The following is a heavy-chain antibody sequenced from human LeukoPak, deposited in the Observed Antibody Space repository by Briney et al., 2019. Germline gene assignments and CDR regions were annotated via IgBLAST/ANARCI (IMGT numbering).Heavy chain of an antibody. CDR1: GYTFTGYY. J-gene: IGHJ4*02. V-gene: IGHV1-2*02. Sequence: ASVKVSCKASGYTFTGYYMHWVRQAPGQGLEWMGWINPNSGGTNYAQKFQGRVTMTRDTSISTAYMELSRLRSDDTAVYYCARGHILMTTVTTGDYWGQGTLVTVSS. D-gene: IGHD4-17*01. CDR2: INPNSGGT. CDR3: ARGHILMTTVTTGDY.